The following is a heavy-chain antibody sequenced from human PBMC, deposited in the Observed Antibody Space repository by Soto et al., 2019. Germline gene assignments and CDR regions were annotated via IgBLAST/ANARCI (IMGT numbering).Heavy chain of an antibody. Sequence: GGSLRLSCAASGFTFSSYAMSWVRQAPGKGLEWVSAISGSGGSTYYADSVKGQFTISRNNSKNTLYLQMNSLRAEVTAVYYCAKSRIAVAGTDWFDPWGQGTLVTISS. J-gene: IGHJ5*02. CDR2: ISGSGGST. D-gene: IGHD6-19*01. V-gene: IGHV3-23*01. CDR3: AKSRIAVAGTDWFDP. CDR1: GFTFSSYA.